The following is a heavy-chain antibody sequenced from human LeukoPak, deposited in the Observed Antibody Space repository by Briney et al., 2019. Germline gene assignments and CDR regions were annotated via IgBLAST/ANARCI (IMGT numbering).Heavy chain of an antibody. CDR3: ARTRARYSSISD. J-gene: IGHJ4*02. CDR1: GGSFSGYY. Sequence: MAAETLSLTCAVYGGSFSGYYWTWIRQPPGKGLEWIGEINHSGSTNSNPSLKSRLTMSVDTSKNQFSLKLRSLIAADTAVYYCARTRARYSSISDWGQGTLVTVSS. CDR2: INHSGST. D-gene: IGHD6-19*01. V-gene: IGHV4-34*01.